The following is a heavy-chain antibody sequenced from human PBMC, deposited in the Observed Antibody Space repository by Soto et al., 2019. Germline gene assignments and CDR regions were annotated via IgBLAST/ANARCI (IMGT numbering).Heavy chain of an antibody. D-gene: IGHD3-10*01. CDR2: IYYSGST. V-gene: IGHV4-59*01. Sequence: SETLSLTCTVSGGSISSYYWSWIRQPPGKGLEWIGYIYYSGSTNYNPSLKSRVTISVDTSKNQFSLKLSSVTAADTAVYYCARSMVRGVIAPYWFDPWGQGTLVTVS. CDR3: ARSMVRGVIAPYWFDP. J-gene: IGHJ5*02. CDR1: GGSISSYY.